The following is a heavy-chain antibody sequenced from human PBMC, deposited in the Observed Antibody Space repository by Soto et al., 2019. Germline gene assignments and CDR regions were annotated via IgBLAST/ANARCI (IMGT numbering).Heavy chain of an antibody. CDR1: GFIVSKNY. V-gene: IGHV3-53*01. CDR2: IHSDGVT. D-gene: IGHD4-17*01. Sequence: EVQLVESGGGFIQPGGSLRLSCAASGFIVSKNYINWVRQAPGEGLEWVSVIHSDGVTYYADSVKGRFTVSRDNSKNTLYLQMNSLRAEDTAVYYCARDPFATDYGGSPEFFSWGQGTLVTVSS. J-gene: IGHJ5*02. CDR3: ARDPFATDYGGSPEFFS.